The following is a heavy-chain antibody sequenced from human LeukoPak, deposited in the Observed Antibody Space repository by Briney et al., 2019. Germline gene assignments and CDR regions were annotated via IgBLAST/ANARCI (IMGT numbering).Heavy chain of an antibody. CDR2: IYYSGST. V-gene: IGHV4-39*07. D-gene: IGHD3-10*01. CDR1: GGSISSSDYY. J-gene: IGHJ6*03. Sequence: PSETLSLTCTVSGGSISSSDYYWGWIRQPPGKGLEWIGTIYYSGSTYYNPSLKSRVTISVDTSKNQFSLKLSSVTAADTAVYYCARAEGRRGSGSYYRTYYYYMDVWGKGTTVTVSS. CDR3: ARAEGRRGSGSYYRTYYYYMDV.